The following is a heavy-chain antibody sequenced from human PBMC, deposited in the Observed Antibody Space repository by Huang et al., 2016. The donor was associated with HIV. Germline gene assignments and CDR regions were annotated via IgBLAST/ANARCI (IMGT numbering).Heavy chain of an antibody. Sequence: EVHLVQSGAEVKEPGESLKISCQASGYNFDSYWIGWLRQMPGTGLEWMGGIYPGDSDTRYDPSFQGKVTISADQSINTAYLQWSSLKASDTAIYFCARQGLWLPPTDPFDYWGQGTPVTVSA. V-gene: IGHV5-51*01. CDR1: GYNFDSYW. CDR2: IYPGDSDT. D-gene: IGHD3-10*01. J-gene: IGHJ4*02. CDR3: ARQGLWLPPTDPFDY.